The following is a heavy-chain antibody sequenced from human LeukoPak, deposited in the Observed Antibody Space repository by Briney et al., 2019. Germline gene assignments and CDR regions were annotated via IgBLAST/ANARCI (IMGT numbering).Heavy chain of an antibody. D-gene: IGHD2-15*01. CDR2: SHPNSGAT. Sequence: ASLKVSCKASGYSFSDYHIHWVRQAPGQGLEWMGWSHPNSGATKYAQKFQGRVTMTRDTSISTAYMELSRLRSDDTAVYYCARDQVCSGGSCYSGDPYYYYGMDVWGQGTTVTVSS. CDR3: ARDQVCSGGSCYSGDPYYYYGMDV. J-gene: IGHJ6*02. V-gene: IGHV1-2*02. CDR1: GYSFSDYH.